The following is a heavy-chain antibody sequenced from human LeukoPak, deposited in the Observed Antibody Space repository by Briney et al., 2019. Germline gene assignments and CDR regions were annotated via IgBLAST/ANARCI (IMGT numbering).Heavy chain of an antibody. J-gene: IGHJ1*01. Sequence: PGGSLRLSCAASGFTFSSYAMHWVRQAPGKGLEWVAFIRYDGSNKYYAGSVKGRFTISRDNSKNTLYLQMNSLRAEDTAVYYCAKGSSIDERYFQHWGQGTLVIVSS. V-gene: IGHV3-30*02. CDR1: GFTFSSYA. CDR3: AKGSSIDERYFQH. D-gene: IGHD6-6*01. CDR2: IRYDGSNK.